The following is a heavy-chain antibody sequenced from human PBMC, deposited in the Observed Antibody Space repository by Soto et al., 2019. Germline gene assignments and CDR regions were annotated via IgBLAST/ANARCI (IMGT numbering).Heavy chain of an antibody. CDR1: GGTFSSYA. J-gene: IGHJ6*02. CDR3: ARNEYSSHYGMDV. Sequence: QVQLVQSGAEVKKPGSSVKVSCKASGGTFSSYAISWVRQAPGQGLEWMGGIIPIFGTANYAQKFQGRVTITADESTDPTFMEVSSLRSEETGVYYCARNEYSSHYGMDVWGQGTTVTVSS. CDR2: IIPIFGTA. D-gene: IGHD6-6*01. V-gene: IGHV1-69*01.